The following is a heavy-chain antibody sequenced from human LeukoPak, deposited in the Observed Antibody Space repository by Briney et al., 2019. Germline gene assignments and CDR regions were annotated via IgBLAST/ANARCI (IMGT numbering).Heavy chain of an antibody. D-gene: IGHD3-10*01. CDR3: ARAGLWFGEYRFDY. CDR1: GYTFTSYD. V-gene: IGHV1-8*01. CDR2: MNPNSGNT. J-gene: IGHJ4*02. Sequence: ASVKVPCKASGYTFTSYDINWVRQAPGQGLEWMGWMNPNSGNTGYAQKFQGRVTMTRNTSISTAYMELSSLRSEDTAVYYCARAGLWFGEYRFDYWGQGTLVTVSS.